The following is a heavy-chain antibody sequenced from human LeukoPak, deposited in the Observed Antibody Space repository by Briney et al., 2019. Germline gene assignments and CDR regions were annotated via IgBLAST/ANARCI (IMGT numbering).Heavy chain of an antibody. CDR3: ARRYDGFDY. V-gene: IGHV3-23*01. Sequence: GGSLRLSCAASGFTFSSSAMSWVRQVPGKGLEWVSGISASGGSTSYTDSVRGRFTISRDNSKNTLYLQMNSLRAEDTAVYYCARRYDGFDYWGQGTLVTVSS. D-gene: IGHD3-3*01. CDR1: GFTFSSSA. J-gene: IGHJ4*02. CDR2: ISASGGST.